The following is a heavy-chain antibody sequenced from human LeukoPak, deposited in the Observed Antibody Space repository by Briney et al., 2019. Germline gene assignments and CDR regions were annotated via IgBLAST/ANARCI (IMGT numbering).Heavy chain of an antibody. J-gene: IGHJ6*02. V-gene: IGHV4-59*01. CDR2: IYYSGST. CDR1: GGSISSYY. Sequence: SETLSLTCTVSGGSISSYYWSWIRQPPGKGLEWIGYIYYSGSTNYNPSLKSRVTISVDTSKNQFSLKLSSVTAADTAVYCCAREPYYYYGMDVWGQGTTVTVSS. CDR3: AREPYYYYGMDV.